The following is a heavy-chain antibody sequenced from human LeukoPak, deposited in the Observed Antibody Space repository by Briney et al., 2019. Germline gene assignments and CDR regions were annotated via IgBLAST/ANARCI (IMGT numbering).Heavy chain of an antibody. Sequence: GSLRLSCAASGFTFSSYWMSWVRQAPGKGLEWVANIKQDGSEKYYVDSVKGRFTISRDNAKNSLYLQMNSLRAEDTAVYYCARGIGNVYYYYMDVWGKGTTVTVSS. CDR1: GFTFSSYW. D-gene: IGHD2/OR15-2a*01. J-gene: IGHJ6*03. CDR2: IKQDGSEK. V-gene: IGHV3-7*01. CDR3: ARGIGNVYYYYMDV.